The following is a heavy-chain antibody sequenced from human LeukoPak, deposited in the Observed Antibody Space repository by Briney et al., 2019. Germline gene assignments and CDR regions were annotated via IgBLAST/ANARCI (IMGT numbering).Heavy chain of an antibody. CDR3: AKDYRWAYDY. CDR1: GVTFGSFG. V-gene: IGHV3-30*02. J-gene: IGHJ4*02. D-gene: IGHD2-8*02. CDR2: IRLDGSGK. Sequence: GGSLRLSCAASGVTFGSFGMHWVRQAPGKGLEWITYIRLDGSGKYYADSVKGRFTISRDNSRNTLYMQMNSLRVEDTAVYYCAKDYRWAYDYWGQGTLVTVSS.